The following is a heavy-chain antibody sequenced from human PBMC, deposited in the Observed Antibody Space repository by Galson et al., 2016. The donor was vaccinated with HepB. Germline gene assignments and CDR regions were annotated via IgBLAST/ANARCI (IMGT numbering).Heavy chain of an antibody. Sequence: SVKVSCKASGGTFNNYGVSWVRQAPGQGLEWMGGLIPMLGTTNYAQKFQGRVTINADEFTNTAYMELSSLRSEDTAVYFCAIDKGVDFCGGDCYFWFDPWGQGTLVTVSS. CDR3: AIDKGVDFCGGDCYFWFDP. J-gene: IGHJ5*02. D-gene: IGHD2-21*02. V-gene: IGHV1-69*13. CDR1: GGTFNNYG. CDR2: LIPMLGTT.